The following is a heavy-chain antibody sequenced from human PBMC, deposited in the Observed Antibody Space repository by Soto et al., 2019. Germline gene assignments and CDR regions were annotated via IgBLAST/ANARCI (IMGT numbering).Heavy chain of an antibody. D-gene: IGHD3-3*01. J-gene: IGHJ6*02. CDR3: ARDASYYSLWSGYYPSRNGMDV. Sequence: QVQVVESGGGVVQPGRSLRLSCAASGFTFSSFGMHWVRQAPGKGLEWVSLIWYDGSKKSYGDSVKGRFTISRDNSRNTVYLQMISLSADDTAVYYCARDASYYSLWSGYYPSRNGMDVWGQGTTVTVSS. V-gene: IGHV3-33*01. CDR2: IWYDGSKK. CDR1: GFTFSSFG.